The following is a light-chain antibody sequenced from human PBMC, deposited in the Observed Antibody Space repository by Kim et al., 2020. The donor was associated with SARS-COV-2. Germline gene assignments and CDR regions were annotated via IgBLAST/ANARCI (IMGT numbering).Light chain of an antibody. CDR2: GAS. Sequence: SPGERATLSCRARQSVSSSYLAWYQQRPGQAPRLLIYGASSRATGIPDRFSGSGSGTDFTLTISRLEPEDFAVYYCQQYDSSLWTFGQGTKVDIK. J-gene: IGKJ1*01. CDR3: QQYDSSLWT. CDR1: QSVSSSY. V-gene: IGKV3-20*01.